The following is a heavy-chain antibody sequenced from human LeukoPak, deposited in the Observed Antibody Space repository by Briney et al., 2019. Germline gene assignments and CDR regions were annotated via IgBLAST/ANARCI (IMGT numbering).Heavy chain of an antibody. Sequence: ASVRVSCKASGYTFIGYFMHWVRQAPGQGLEWMGWINPNSGGTNYAQKFQGRVTMTRDTSINTAYMGLSSLRSDDTAVYYCARLTDSSGWFAKYFQHWGQGTLVTVSS. CDR2: INPNSGGT. D-gene: IGHD6-19*01. J-gene: IGHJ1*01. V-gene: IGHV1-2*02. CDR1: GYTFIGYF. CDR3: ARLTDSSGWFAKYFQH.